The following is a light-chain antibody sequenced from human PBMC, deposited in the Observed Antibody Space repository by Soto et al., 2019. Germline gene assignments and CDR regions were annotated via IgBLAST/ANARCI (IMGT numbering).Light chain of an antibody. Sequence: QSALTQPASVSGSPGQSITISCTGTSSDVGGYNFVSWYQQHPGKAPKLMIYDVSNRPSGVSNRFSGSKSGNTASLTISGLKAEDEADYYCSSYTSNSTLVFGGGTQLTVL. CDR2: DVS. CDR1: SSDVGGYNF. CDR3: SSYTSNSTLV. J-gene: IGLJ2*01. V-gene: IGLV2-14*03.